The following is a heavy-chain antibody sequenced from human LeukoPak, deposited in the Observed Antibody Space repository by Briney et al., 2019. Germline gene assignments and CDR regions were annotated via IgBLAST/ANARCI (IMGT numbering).Heavy chain of an antibody. D-gene: IGHD5-24*01. Sequence: PSETLSLTCAVYGGSFSGYYWSWIRQPPGKGLEWIGEINHSGSTNYNPSLKSRVNISVDTSKNQFSLKLSSVTAADTAVYYCARGRDGYNWGYYFDYWGQGTLVTVSS. V-gene: IGHV4-34*01. CDR3: ARGRDGYNWGYYFDY. CDR2: INHSGST. J-gene: IGHJ4*02. CDR1: GGSFSGYY.